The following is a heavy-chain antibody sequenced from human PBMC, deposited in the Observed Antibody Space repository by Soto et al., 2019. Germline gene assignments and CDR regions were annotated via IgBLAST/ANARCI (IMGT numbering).Heavy chain of an antibody. V-gene: IGHV3-33*01. J-gene: IGHJ4*02. Sequence: VGSLRLSCEGAGCRFRSYGIQWVRQAQGKGLEWLGLIWNDGSHAYYADSVKGRFTISRDNSKNTVFLQVSNLRAEDTAVYFCARDQTDISGCSDFCGEGILVSV. CDR3: ARDQTDISGCSDF. CDR2: IWNDGSHA. CDR1: GCRFRSYG. D-gene: IGHD3-22*01.